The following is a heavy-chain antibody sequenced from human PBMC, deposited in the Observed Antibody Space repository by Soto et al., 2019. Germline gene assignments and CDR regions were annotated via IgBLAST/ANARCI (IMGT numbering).Heavy chain of an antibody. Sequence: QVQLVESGGGVVQPERSLRLSCTASGLTFSSYGIHWVRQAPGKGLEWVAVIWHDGSQKYYADSVRGRFTISRDNSKNTAYLQITSLRAEDTAVYYCEGRDDPFHIWGQGTMVTVSS. J-gene: IGHJ3*02. CDR1: GLTFSSYG. CDR2: IWHDGSQK. V-gene: IGHV3-33*01. CDR3: EGRDDPFHI.